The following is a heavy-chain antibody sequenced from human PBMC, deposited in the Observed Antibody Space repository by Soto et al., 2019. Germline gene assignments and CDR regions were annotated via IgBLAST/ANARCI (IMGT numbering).Heavy chain of an antibody. CDR2: IIPIFGTA. Sequence: GGSLRLSCAASGFTFSSYAISWVRQAPGQGLEWMGGIIPIFGTANYAQKFQGRVTITADESTSTAYMELSSLRSEDTAVYYCASTVGATRWFDPWGQGTLVTVSS. J-gene: IGHJ5*02. V-gene: IGHV1-69*01. D-gene: IGHD1-26*01. CDR3: ASTVGATRWFDP. CDR1: GFTFSSYA.